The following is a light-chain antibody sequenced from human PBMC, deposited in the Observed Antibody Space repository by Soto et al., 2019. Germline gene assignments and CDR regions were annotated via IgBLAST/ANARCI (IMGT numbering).Light chain of an antibody. Sequence: QSVLTQPPSVSGAPGQRVTISCTGSSCKIGAGYDVHWNQQLPGTAPKLLIYGNSNRPSGVPDRFSGSKSGTSASRAITGLQAEDEADYYCQSYDSSLSGLYVFGTGTKLTVL. V-gene: IGLV1-40*01. CDR1: SCKIGAGYD. J-gene: IGLJ1*01. CDR2: GNS. CDR3: QSYDSSLSGLYV.